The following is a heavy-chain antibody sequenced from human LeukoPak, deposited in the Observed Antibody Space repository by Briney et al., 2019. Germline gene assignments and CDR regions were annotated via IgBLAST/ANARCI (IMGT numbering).Heavy chain of an antibody. Sequence: SVKVSCKASGGTFSSYAISWVRQASGQGLEWMGGIIPIFGTANYAQKFQGRVTITTDESTSTAYMELSSLRSEDTAVYYCARAGRRTYYYDSSGSPYYFDYWGQGTLVTVSS. J-gene: IGHJ4*02. CDR3: ARAGRRTYYYDSSGSPYYFDY. CDR1: GGTFSSYA. CDR2: IIPIFGTA. V-gene: IGHV1-69*05. D-gene: IGHD3-22*01.